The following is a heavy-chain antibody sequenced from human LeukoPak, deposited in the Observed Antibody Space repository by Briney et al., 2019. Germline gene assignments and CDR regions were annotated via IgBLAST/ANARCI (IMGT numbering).Heavy chain of an antibody. CDR1: GFTFSSYS. J-gene: IGHJ4*02. CDR2: ISSSSSYI. Sequence: GGSLRLSCAASGFTFSSYSMNWVRQAPGKGLEWVSSISSSSSYIYYADSVKGRFTISRDNAKNSLYLQMNGLRAEDTAVYHCARDEDSSGYCDLWGQGTLVTVSP. V-gene: IGHV3-21*01. D-gene: IGHD3-22*01. CDR3: ARDEDSSGYCDL.